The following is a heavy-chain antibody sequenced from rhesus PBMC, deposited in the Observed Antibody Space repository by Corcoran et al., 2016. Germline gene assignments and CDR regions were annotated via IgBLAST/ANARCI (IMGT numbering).Heavy chain of an antibody. D-gene: IGHD4-23*01. CDR2: IDGNSART. CDR1: GSSISGYY. V-gene: IGHV4-73*01. CDR3: ASAYSKLIVRFDV. Sequence: QVRLQQWGEGLVKPSETLSLTCAVYGSSISGYYWSWIRQPPGKGLEWIGNIDGNSARTNYNPSLKNRVNISKDTAKNQFSLELSSVTAADTAVYYCASAYSKLIVRFDVWGPGVLVTVSS. J-gene: IGHJ5-1*01.